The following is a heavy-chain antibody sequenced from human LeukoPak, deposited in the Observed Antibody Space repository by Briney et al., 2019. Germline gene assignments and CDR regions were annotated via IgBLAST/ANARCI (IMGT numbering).Heavy chain of an antibody. CDR1: GGSISSYY. J-gene: IGHJ4*02. D-gene: IGHD6-13*01. CDR3: ARGMVAAAAGTLYYFDY. V-gene: IGHV4-59*01. Sequence: PSETLSLTCTVSGGSISSYYWSWIRQPPGKGLEWIGYTYYSGSTNYNPSLKSRVTISVDTSKNQFSLKLSSVTAADTAVYYCARGMVAAAAGTLYYFDYWGQGTLVTVSS. CDR2: TYYSGST.